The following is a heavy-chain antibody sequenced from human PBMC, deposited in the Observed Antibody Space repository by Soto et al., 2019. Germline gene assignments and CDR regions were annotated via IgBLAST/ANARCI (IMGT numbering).Heavy chain of an antibody. V-gene: IGHV1-2*04. CDR1: GYTFTGYD. CDR2: INPNSGGT. D-gene: IGHD2-2*01. CDR3: ARSRSSYYYYYMDV. Sequence: GASVKVSCKASGYTFTGYDMHWVRQAPGQGLEWMGWINPNSGGTNYAQKFQGWVTMTRDTSISTAYMELSRLRSDDTAVYYCARSRSSYYYYYMDVWGKGTTVTVSS. J-gene: IGHJ6*03.